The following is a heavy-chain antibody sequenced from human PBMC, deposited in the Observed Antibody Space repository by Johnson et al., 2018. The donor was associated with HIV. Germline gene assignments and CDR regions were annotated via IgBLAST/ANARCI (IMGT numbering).Heavy chain of an antibody. J-gene: IGHJ3*02. CDR1: GFTFSNYA. D-gene: IGHD1-26*01. Sequence: QMLLVESGGGVVQPGRSLRLSCAASGFTFSNYAMHWVRQAPGKGLEWVAVISYDGSNKYYADSVKGRFTISRDNSKNTLNLQMNSLRAEDTAVYYCARDSPRIVGDPDGFDIWGQGTMVTISS. V-gene: IGHV3-30*04. CDR3: ARDSPRIVGDPDGFDI. CDR2: ISYDGSNK.